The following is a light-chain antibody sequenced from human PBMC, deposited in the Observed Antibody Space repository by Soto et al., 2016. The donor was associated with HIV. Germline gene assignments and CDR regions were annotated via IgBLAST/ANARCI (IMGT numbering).Light chain of an antibody. CDR3: QQYYDTPPT. CDR1: QAISSS. CDR2: DAS. Sequence: DIQMTQSPSSLSASVGDRVSITCRASQAISSSVAWYRHGPGKAPEVLIFDASKLESGSHPDLVALVLGRLTLSPSTAPSPKTLRTFYCQQYYDTPPTFGQGTKV. J-gene: IGKJ1*01. V-gene: IGKV1-NL1*01.